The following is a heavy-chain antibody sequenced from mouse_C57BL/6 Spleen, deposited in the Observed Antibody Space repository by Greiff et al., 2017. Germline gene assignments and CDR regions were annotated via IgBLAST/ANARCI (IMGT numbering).Heavy chain of an antibody. CDR2: IDPSDSYT. V-gene: IGHV1-69*01. J-gene: IGHJ1*03. CDR3: ARRCNDYDGGYFDV. Sequence: QVQLQQPGAELVMPGASVKLSCKASGYTFTSYWMHWVKQRPGQGLEWIGEIDPSDSYTNYNQKFKGKSTLTVDKSSSTAYMQLSSLTSEDSAVYYCARRCNDYDGGYFDVWGTGTTVTVSS. D-gene: IGHD2-4*01. CDR1: GYTFTSYW.